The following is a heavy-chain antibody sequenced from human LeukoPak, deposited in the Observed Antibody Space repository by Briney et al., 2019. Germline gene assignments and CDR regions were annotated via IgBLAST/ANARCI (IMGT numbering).Heavy chain of an antibody. V-gene: IGHV4-4*07. CDR3: ARENSGSYREFDY. Sequence: SETLSLTCTVSGGPISSYYWTWIRQPAGKGLEWIGRIYPSGSTNYNPSLKSRVTMSVDTSKDQFSLKLSSVTAADTAVYYCARENSGSYREFDYWGQGTLVTVSS. D-gene: IGHD1-26*01. CDR1: GGPISSYY. J-gene: IGHJ4*02. CDR2: IYPSGST.